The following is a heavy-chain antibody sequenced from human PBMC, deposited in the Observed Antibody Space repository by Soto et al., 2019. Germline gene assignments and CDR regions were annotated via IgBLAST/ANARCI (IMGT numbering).Heavy chain of an antibody. D-gene: IGHD2-15*01. Sequence: SETLSLTCTVSGGSISSGGYYWSWIRQHPGKGLEWIGYIYYSGSTYYNPSLKSRVTISVDTSKNQFSLKLSSVTAADTAVYYCAGGGLGYCSGGSCYSAELSRYYYGMDVWGQGTTVTVAS. CDR1: GGSISSGGYY. CDR3: AGGGLGYCSGGSCYSAELSRYYYGMDV. CDR2: IYYSGST. V-gene: IGHV4-31*03. J-gene: IGHJ6*02.